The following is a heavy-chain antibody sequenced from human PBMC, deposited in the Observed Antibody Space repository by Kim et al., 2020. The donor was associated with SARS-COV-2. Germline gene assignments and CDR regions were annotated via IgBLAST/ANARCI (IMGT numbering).Heavy chain of an antibody. CDR2: ISSSSSYI. J-gene: IGHJ3*02. V-gene: IGHV3-21*04. D-gene: IGHD6-13*01. CDR1: GFTFNSYS. Sequence: GGSLRLSCAASGFTFNSYSMNWVRQAPGKGLEWVSSISSSSSYIYYADSVKGRFTISRDNAKNSLYLQMNSLRAEDTAVYYCARVGESGYSSSWYYQADALDIWGQGTMVTVSS. CDR3: ARVGESGYSSSWYYQADALDI.